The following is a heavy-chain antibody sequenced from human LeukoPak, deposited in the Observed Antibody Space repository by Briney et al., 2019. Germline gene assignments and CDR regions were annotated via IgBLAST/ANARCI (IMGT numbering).Heavy chain of an antibody. D-gene: IGHD1-26*01. Sequence: GGSLRLSCAASGFTVSSNYMSWVRRAPGKGLEWVSVIYSGGSTYYADSVKGRFTISRDNSKNTLYLQMNSLRAEDTAVYYCAKDRFASGDFDYWGQGTLVTVSS. CDR1: GFTVSSNY. J-gene: IGHJ4*02. CDR2: IYSGGST. CDR3: AKDRFASGDFDY. V-gene: IGHV3-53*01.